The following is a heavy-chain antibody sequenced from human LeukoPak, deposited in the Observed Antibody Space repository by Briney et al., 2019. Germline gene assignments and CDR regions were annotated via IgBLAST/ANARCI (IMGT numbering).Heavy chain of an antibody. CDR1: GGTFSSYA. Sequence: SVKVSCKASGGTFSSYAISWVRQAPGQGLEWMGGIIPIFGTANYAQKFQGRVTITADESTSTAYMELSSLRSEDTAVYYCARGRMKSRVIVVVPAAMVLSGMDVWGQGTTVTVSS. V-gene: IGHV1-69*13. CDR3: ARGRMKSRVIVVVPAAMVLSGMDV. CDR2: IIPIFGTA. D-gene: IGHD2-2*01. J-gene: IGHJ6*02.